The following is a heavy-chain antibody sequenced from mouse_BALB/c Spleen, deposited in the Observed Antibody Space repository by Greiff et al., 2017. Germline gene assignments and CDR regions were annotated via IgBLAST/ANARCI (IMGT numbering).Heavy chain of an antibody. V-gene: IGHV1-69*01. CDR3: ARYGNYYAMDY. J-gene: IGHJ4*01. Sequence: VQLQQPGAELVMPGASVKMSCKASGYTFTDYWMHWVKQRPGQGLEWIGAIDTSDSYTSYNQKFKGKATLTVDESSSTAYMQLSSLTSEDSAVYYSARYGNYYAMDYWGQGTSVTVSS. D-gene: IGHD2-1*01. CDR2: IDTSDSYT. CDR1: GYTFTDYW.